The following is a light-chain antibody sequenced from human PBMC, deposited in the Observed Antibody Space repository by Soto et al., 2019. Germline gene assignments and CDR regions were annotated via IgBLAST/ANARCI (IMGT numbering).Light chain of an antibody. J-gene: IGKJ4*01. CDR1: QSVNSN. Sequence: EIVMTQSPVTLSVSPGDRATLSCRASQSVNSNLAWYQQKPGQTPKLLIYVASTRATGSPARFSGSGSGTEFTLTISRLQSEDFAVYYCQQYNVWPLTFGGGTKVEFK. CDR2: VAS. V-gene: IGKV3-15*01. CDR3: QQYNVWPLT.